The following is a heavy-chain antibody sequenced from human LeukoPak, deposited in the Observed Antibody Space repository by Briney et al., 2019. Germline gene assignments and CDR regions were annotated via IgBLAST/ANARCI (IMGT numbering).Heavy chain of an antibody. CDR2: IYYSGST. Sequence: PSETLSLXCTVSGGSISSYYWSWIRQPPGKGLEWIGYIYYSGSTNYNPSLKSRVTISVDTSKNQFSLKLSSVTAADTAVYYCASKPVWGGVDYWGQGTLVTVSS. V-gene: IGHV4-59*01. D-gene: IGHD3-16*01. J-gene: IGHJ4*02. CDR3: ASKPVWGGVDY. CDR1: GGSISSYY.